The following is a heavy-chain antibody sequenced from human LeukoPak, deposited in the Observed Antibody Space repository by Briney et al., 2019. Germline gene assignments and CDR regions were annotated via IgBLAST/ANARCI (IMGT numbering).Heavy chain of an antibody. V-gene: IGHV3-21*01. Sequence: GGSLRLSCAASGFTFSSYSMNWVRQAPGKGLEWVSSISSSSSYIYYADSVKGRFTISRDNSKNTLYLQMNSLRAEDTAVYYCARDQGSGWSGFYYFDYWGQGALVTVSS. J-gene: IGHJ4*02. D-gene: IGHD6-19*01. CDR2: ISSSSSYI. CDR3: ARDQGSGWSGFYYFDY. CDR1: GFTFSSYS.